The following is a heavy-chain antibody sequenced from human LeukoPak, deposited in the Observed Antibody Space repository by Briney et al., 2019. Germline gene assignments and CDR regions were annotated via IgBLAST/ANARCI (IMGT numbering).Heavy chain of an antibody. CDR3: AVTSDYSDAFDV. V-gene: IGHV4-34*01. CDR2: IDQSGNT. D-gene: IGHD3-16*01. J-gene: IGHJ3*01. CDR1: GGSFSGHY. Sequence: SETLSLTCDVSGGSFSGHYWSWIRQPPGKGLEWIGEIDQSGNTNYNPSLKRRVTISLDTSKNQFSLKLSSVTAADTAVYYCAVTSDYSDAFDVWGPGTMVTISS.